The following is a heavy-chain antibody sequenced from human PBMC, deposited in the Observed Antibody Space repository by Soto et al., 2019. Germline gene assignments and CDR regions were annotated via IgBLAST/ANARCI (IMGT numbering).Heavy chain of an antibody. CDR2: ISWNSGRI. D-gene: IGHD3-22*01. Sequence: GGSLRLSCAASGFKFEDYAMHWVRQGPGKGLEWVSGISWNSGRIGYADSVKGRFIISRDNAKNSLFLQMNSLRADDTALYYCAKAQHYYDSGSFYPPPDSWGHGPLVTVSS. CDR1: GFKFEDYA. V-gene: IGHV3-9*01. CDR3: AKAQHYYDSGSFYPPPDS. J-gene: IGHJ5*01.